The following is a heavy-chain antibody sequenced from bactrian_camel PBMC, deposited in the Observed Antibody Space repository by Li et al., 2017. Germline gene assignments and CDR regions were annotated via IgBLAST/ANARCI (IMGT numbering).Heavy chain of an antibody. CDR2: IYTGGGST. J-gene: IGHJ4*01. CDR3: HADARWVVPHITCGY. V-gene: IGHV3S54*01. CDR1: GRIYSGSC. D-gene: IGHD1*01. Sequence: HVQLVESGGGSVQAGGSLRLACTTSGRIYSGSCMAWFRGRKGVAVIYTGGGSTYYADSVKGRFAISQDRAKNTLYLQMDNLKPEDTAVYYRHADARWVVPHITCGYWGQGTQVTVS.